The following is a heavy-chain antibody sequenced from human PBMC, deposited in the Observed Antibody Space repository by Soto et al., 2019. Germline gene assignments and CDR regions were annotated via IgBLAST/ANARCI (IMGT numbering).Heavy chain of an antibody. Sequence: GGSLRLFCAASGFTFINAWMSWVRQAPGKGLEWVGRIRSKTDGGTTDYAAPVKGRFIISRDDSKKTVSLQMNSLKTEDTAVYYCRTQWLDWGQGTLVTV. CDR2: IRSKTDGGTT. D-gene: IGHD6-19*01. V-gene: IGHV3-15*01. CDR1: GFTFINAW. J-gene: IGHJ4*02. CDR3: RTQWLD.